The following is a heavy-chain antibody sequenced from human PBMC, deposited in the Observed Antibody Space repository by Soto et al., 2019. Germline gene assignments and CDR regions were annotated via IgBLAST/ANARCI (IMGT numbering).Heavy chain of an antibody. CDR1: GITISNYP. CDR3: VTDDGGNPSTEPH. V-gene: IGHV3-23*01. Sequence: EVQLLESGGGLVQPGGSLRLSCAASGITISNYPMSWVRQAPGKGRDWVSGIRGSGDRTYYADSAKGRFTISKDFSKISLSLQLDSLRAEDTAVYCCVTDDGGNPSTEPHWGQGTLVTFSS. CDR2: IRGSGDRT. D-gene: IGHD2-15*01. J-gene: IGHJ4*02.